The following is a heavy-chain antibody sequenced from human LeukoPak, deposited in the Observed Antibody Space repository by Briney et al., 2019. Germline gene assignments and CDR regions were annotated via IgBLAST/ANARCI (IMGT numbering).Heavy chain of an antibody. J-gene: IGHJ4*02. V-gene: IGHV3-23*01. Sequence: PGGSLGLSCAASGFTFSSYAMSWVRQAPGKGLEWVSAISGSGGSTYYADSVKGRFTISRDNSKNTLYLQMNSLRAEDTAVYYCAKVRQHSSSWSIDYWGQGTLVTVSS. CDR2: ISGSGGST. D-gene: IGHD6-13*01. CDR1: GFTFSSYA. CDR3: AKVRQHSSSWSIDY.